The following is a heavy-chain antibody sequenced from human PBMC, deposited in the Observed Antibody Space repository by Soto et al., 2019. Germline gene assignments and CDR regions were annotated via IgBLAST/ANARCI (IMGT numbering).Heavy chain of an antibody. CDR3: ARGGYYDSSGSDGFDI. Sequence: SETLSLTCAVSNGSISSGGYSWSWIRQPPGKGLEWIGYIYHGGSTFYNPSLKSRVTISVDRSKNQFSLKLSSVTAADTAVYYCARGGYYDSSGSDGFDIWGQGTMVTV. J-gene: IGHJ3*02. V-gene: IGHV4-30-2*01. CDR2: IYHGGST. D-gene: IGHD3-22*01. CDR1: NGSISSGGYS.